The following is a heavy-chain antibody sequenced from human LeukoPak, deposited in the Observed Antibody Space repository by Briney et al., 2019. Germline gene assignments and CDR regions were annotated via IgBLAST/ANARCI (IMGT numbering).Heavy chain of an antibody. CDR2: ISGSGGST. J-gene: IGHJ4*02. CDR3: ARDRRPFDY. Sequence: GGSLRLSCAASGFTFSSYAMSWVRQAPGKGLEWVSAISGSGGSTYYADSVKGRFTISRDNAKNSLYLQMNSLRAEDTALYYCARDRRPFDYWGQGTLVTVSS. V-gene: IGHV3-23*01. CDR1: GFTFSSYA.